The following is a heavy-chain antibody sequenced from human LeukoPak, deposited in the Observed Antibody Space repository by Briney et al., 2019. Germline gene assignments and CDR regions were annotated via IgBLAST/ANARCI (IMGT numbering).Heavy chain of an antibody. CDR1: GYTFTGYY. V-gene: IGHV1-2*02. J-gene: IGHJ4*02. CDR2: INPNSGGT. D-gene: IGHD3-10*01. CDR3: ARAWNMVRGVITKYYFDY. Sequence: ASVEVSCKASGYTFTGYYMHWVRQAPGQGLEWMGWINPNSGGTNYAQKFQGRVTMTRDTSTSTVYMELSSLRSEDTAVYYCARAWNMVRGVITKYYFDYWGQGTLVTVSS.